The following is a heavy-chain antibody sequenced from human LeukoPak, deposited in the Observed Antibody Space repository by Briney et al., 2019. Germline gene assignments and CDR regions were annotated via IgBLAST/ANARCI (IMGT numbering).Heavy chain of an antibody. J-gene: IGHJ6*03. Sequence: GSSVKVSCKTPGGTFSNYAISWVRQAPGQGLEWMGGIIPTFGTANYAQKFQGRVTITADESTSTVYMELSSLRSEDTAVYYCARVRYFDWLGTYYYYYMDIWGKGTTVTISS. D-gene: IGHD3-9*01. V-gene: IGHV1-69*01. CDR1: GGTFSNYA. CDR2: IIPTFGTA. CDR3: ARVRYFDWLGTYYYYYMDI.